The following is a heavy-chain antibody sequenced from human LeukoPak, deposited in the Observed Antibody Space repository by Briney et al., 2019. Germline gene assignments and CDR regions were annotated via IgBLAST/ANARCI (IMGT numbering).Heavy chain of an antibody. J-gene: IGHJ4*02. V-gene: IGHV3-30*18. CDR1: GFTFSRYG. CDR3: AKEVLTYSNFEH. CDR2: ISFDGSNH. Sequence: SLRLTCAASGFTFSRYGRHWFRRAPARGVVEVTGISFDGSNHYYKASLKGRFTISIDNSRNTFSLQLNRRTAEDTAGYYCAKEVLTYSNFEHWGQGTLVTVSS. D-gene: IGHD2-21*01.